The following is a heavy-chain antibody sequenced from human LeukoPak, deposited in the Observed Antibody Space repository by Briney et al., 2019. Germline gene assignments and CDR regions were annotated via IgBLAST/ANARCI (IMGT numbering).Heavy chain of an antibody. V-gene: IGHV1-18*01. CDR3: ARHYYGSGTYYHFDS. D-gene: IGHD3-10*01. Sequence: ASVKVSCKTSGCTFASYGVSWVRQAPGQGLEWMAWISPYNGNTNYAQKLQGRVTLTTDTSTSTAYMELRSLRSDDTAVYYCARHYYGSGTYYHFDSWGQGTLVTVSS. CDR2: ISPYNGNT. J-gene: IGHJ4*02. CDR1: GCTFASYG.